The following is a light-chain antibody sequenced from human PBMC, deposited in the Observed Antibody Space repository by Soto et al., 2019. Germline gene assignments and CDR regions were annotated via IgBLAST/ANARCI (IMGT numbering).Light chain of an antibody. CDR1: QGVSSN. Sequence: EIVMTQSPATLSVSPGERATLSCRASQGVSSNLAWYQQKPGQAPRLLIYGASTRATGIPARFSGSGSGTEFTLTISSLQSEDVAVYYCQQYNNWLTFGGGTKVEIK. CDR3: QQYNNWLT. J-gene: IGKJ4*01. CDR2: GAS. V-gene: IGKV3-15*01.